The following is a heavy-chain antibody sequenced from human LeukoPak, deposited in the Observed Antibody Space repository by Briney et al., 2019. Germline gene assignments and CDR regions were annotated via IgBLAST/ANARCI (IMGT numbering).Heavy chain of an antibody. J-gene: IGHJ4*02. V-gene: IGHV1-69*13. Sequence: GASVKLSCTASGGTFTSYASSWVRQSPGQQLGWMRGIIPIFGTADYAQKFQGRVTIPSDESTRTAYMELSSLRSEDTAVYYCARDNWRAGGSTGYAYWGQGTLVTVSS. D-gene: IGHD3-22*01. CDR1: GGTFTSYA. CDR3: ARDNWRAGGSTGYAY. CDR2: IIPIFGTA.